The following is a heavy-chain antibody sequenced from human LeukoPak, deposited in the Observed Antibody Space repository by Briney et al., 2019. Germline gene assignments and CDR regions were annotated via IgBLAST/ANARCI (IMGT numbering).Heavy chain of an antibody. CDR1: GFTFSSYS. CDR2: ISSSSSYI. D-gene: IGHD2-15*01. V-gene: IGHV3-21*01. J-gene: IGHJ4*02. Sequence: GGSLRLSCAASGFTFSSYSMNWVRQAPGKGLEWVSSISSSSSYIYYADSVKGRFTISRDNAKNSLYLQMNSLRAEDTAVYYCARLGYCSGGSCQSFDYWGQGTLVTVSS. CDR3: ARLGYCSGGSCQSFDY.